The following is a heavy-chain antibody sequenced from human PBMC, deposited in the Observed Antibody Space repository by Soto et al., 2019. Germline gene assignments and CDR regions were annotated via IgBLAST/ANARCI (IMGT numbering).Heavy chain of an antibody. CDR1: GGTFSSYT. CDR2: IIPILGIA. J-gene: IGHJ5*02. CDR3: AIFGPRGGFDP. D-gene: IGHD3-16*01. Sequence: QVQLVQSGAEVKKPGSSVKVSCKASGGTFSSYTISWVRQAPGQGLEWMGRIIPILGIANYAQKFQGRVTITADKATSTASMELSSLRSEDTAVYYCAIFGPRGGFDPWGQGTLVTVSS. V-gene: IGHV1-69*02.